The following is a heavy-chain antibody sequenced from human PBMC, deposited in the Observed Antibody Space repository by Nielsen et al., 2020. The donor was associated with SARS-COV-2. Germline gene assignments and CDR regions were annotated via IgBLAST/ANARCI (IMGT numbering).Heavy chain of an antibody. CDR2: ISYDGSNK. CDR1: GFTFSSYG. J-gene: IGHJ6*02. Sequence: GESLKISCAASGFTFSSYGMHWVRQAPGKGLEWVAVISYDGSNKYYADSVKGRFTISRDNSKNTLYLQMNSLRAEDTAVYYCAKERLDSGMDVWGQGTTVTVSS. CDR3: AKERLDSGMDV. D-gene: IGHD2-2*03. V-gene: IGHV3-30*18.